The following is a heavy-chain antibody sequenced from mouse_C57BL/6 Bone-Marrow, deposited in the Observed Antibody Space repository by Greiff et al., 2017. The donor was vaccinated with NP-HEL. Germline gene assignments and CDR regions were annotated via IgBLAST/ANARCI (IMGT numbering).Heavy chain of an antibody. Sequence: VQLQQSGAELVKPGASVKLSCKASGYTFTSYWMHWVKQRPGQGLEWIGMIHPNSGSTNYNEKFKSKATLTVDKSSSTAYMQLSSLTSEDSAVYYCARFHYYGSSYAMDYWGQGTSVTVSS. CDR1: GYTFTSYW. D-gene: IGHD1-1*01. V-gene: IGHV1-64*01. CDR2: IHPNSGST. CDR3: ARFHYYGSSYAMDY. J-gene: IGHJ4*01.